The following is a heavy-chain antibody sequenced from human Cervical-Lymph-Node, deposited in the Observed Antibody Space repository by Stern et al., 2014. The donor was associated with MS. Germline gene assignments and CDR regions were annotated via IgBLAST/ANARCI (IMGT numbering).Heavy chain of an antibody. CDR1: GFAFISFG. Sequence: QMQLVEAGTEVKRPGAWVKVSCKASGFAFISFGIFWVRQAPGQGLEWVGGISVYNDDRRAAQKFEDRVTVTADTSTNTAYMELRDLTSDDTAVYYCARLNSVVGSTDFDFWGQGTLVTVSS. CDR3: ARLNSVVGSTDFDF. CDR2: ISVYNDDR. J-gene: IGHJ4*02. D-gene: IGHD1-26*01. V-gene: IGHV1-18*01.